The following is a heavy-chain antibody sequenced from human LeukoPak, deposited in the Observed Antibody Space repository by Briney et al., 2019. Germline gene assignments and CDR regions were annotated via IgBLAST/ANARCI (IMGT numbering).Heavy chain of an antibody. V-gene: IGHV4-61*02. CDR2: IYTSGST. CDR3: ASLTLGYCSSTSCYNMDV. J-gene: IGHJ6*03. D-gene: IGHD2-2*02. CDR1: GGSISSGSYY. Sequence: SQTQSLNCTVSGGSISSGSYYWSWIRQPAGKGLEWIGRIYTSGSTNYDPSLKSRVTISVDTSKNQFSLKLSSVTAAVTAVYYCASLTLGYCSSTSCYNMDVWGKGTTVTVSS.